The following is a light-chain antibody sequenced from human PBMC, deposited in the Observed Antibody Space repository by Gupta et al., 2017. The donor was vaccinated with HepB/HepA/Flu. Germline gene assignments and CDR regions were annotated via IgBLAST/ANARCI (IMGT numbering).Light chain of an antibody. CDR3: AAWDGSLNVYV. V-gene: IGLV1-44*01. Sequence: QSVLTQPPSASGTPGQRVTISCSGSSSDIGGNTVNWYQQLSGAAPKLLIYSNDQRPSGVPDRFSGSKSGTSASLAISGLQSEDEADYYCAAWDGSLNVYVFGTGTKVTVL. CDR2: SND. J-gene: IGLJ1*01. CDR1: SSDIGGNT.